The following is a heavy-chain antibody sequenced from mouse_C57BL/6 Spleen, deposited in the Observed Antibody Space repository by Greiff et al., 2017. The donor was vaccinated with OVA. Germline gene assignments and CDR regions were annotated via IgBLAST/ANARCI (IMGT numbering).Heavy chain of an antibody. Sequence: EVKLVESGGGLVQPGGSMKLSCVASGFTFSNYWMNWVRQSPEKGLEWVAQIRLKSDNYATHYAESVKGRFTISRDDSKSSVYLQMNNLRAEDTGIYYCTGEGGPDYDYDGAWFAYWGQGTLVTVSA. V-gene: IGHV6-3*01. D-gene: IGHD2-4*01. CDR2: IRLKSDNYAT. CDR3: TGEGGPDYDYDGAWFAY. J-gene: IGHJ3*01. CDR1: GFTFSNYW.